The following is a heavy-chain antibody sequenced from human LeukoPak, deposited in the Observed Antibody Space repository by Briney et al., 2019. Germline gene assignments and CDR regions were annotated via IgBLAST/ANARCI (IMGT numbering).Heavy chain of an antibody. J-gene: IGHJ4*02. CDR1: GYTFTSYD. V-gene: IGHV1-8*01. Sequence: ASVKVSCKASGYTFTSYDINWVRQATGQGLEWMGWMNPNSGNTGYAQKFQGRVTMTRNTSIGTAYMELSSLRSEDTAVYYCATFRNWNYVFDYWGQGTLVTVSS. CDR3: ATFRNWNYVFDY. CDR2: MNPNSGNT. D-gene: IGHD1-7*01.